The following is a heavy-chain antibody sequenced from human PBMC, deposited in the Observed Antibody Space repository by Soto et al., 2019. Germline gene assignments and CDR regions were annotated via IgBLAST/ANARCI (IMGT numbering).Heavy chain of an antibody. CDR3: ARDFRDGYYFDY. V-gene: IGHV3-21*01. J-gene: IGHJ4*02. CDR1: GFTFSSYS. D-gene: IGHD5-12*01. CDR2: ISSSSSYI. Sequence: EVQLVESGGGLVKPGGSLRLSCAASGFTFSSYSMNWVRQAPGKGLEWVSSISSSSSYIYYADSVKGRFTISRDNAKNSLYLQMNSLRAEDTALYYCARDFRDGYYFDYWGQGTLVTVSS.